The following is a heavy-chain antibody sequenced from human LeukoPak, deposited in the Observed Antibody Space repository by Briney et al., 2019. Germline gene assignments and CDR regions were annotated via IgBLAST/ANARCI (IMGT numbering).Heavy chain of an antibody. V-gene: IGHV1-2*02. CDR1: GYTFTAYY. D-gene: IGHD6-19*01. Sequence: ASVKVSCKASGYTFTAYYLHWVRQAPGQGLKWKGWINPNTGGTNYAQKFQGRVTMTRDTSISTAYIELSRLKSDDTAVYYCASLYNSGWNFHYWGQGTLVTVSS. CDR2: INPNTGGT. CDR3: ASLYNSGWNFHY. J-gene: IGHJ4*02.